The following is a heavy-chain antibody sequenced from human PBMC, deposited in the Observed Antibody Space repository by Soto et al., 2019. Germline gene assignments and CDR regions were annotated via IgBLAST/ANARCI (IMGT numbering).Heavy chain of an antibody. CDR2: VSYDGSSK. CDR3: AKDKSASTFYFHY. Sequence: EAGGGVVQPGRSLRLSCAASGFTFSNYGMHWVRQAPGKGLEWVAVVSYDGSSKYYADSVKGQFTISRDNSKNTLYLQMNSLRAEDTAVYYCAKDKSASTFYFHYWGRGTLVTVSS. J-gene: IGHJ4*02. CDR1: GFTFSNYG. V-gene: IGHV3-30*18.